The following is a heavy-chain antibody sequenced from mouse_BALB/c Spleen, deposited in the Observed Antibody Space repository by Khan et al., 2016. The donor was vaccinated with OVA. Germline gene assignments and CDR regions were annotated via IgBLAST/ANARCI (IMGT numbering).Heavy chain of an antibody. D-gene: IGHD2-12*01. V-gene: IGHV8-12*01. Sequence: QVPLKESGPGILQPSQTLSLTCSFTGFSLSSSGMGVNWIRQPSGKGLEWLAHIYWDDDKRYNQSLKSRLTLSKATSRNQVFLNITSLDTLESATYYCTRSPCLRHYSVDYWGQGTSVTVSS. J-gene: IGHJ4*01. CDR3: TRSPCLRHYSVDY. CDR2: IYWDDDK. CDR1: GFSLSSSGMG.